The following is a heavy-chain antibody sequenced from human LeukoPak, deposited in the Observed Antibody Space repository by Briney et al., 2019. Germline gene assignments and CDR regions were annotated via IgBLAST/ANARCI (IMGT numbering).Heavy chain of an antibody. V-gene: IGHV3-73*01. D-gene: IGHD6-19*01. J-gene: IGHJ6*02. CDR3: TRGSDTDYYYGMDV. Sequence: GGSLRLSCAASGFTVSSNYMSWVRQASGKGLEWVGRIRGKTNTYATSYAASVEGRFTISRDDSKNTAYLQMGSLKTEDTAVYYCTRGSDTDYYYGMDVWGQGTTVTVSS. CDR2: IRGKTNTYAT. CDR1: GFTVSSNY.